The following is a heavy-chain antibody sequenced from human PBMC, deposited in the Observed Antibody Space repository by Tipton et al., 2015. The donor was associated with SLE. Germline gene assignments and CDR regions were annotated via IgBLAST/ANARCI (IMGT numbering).Heavy chain of an antibody. Sequence: SLRLSCAASGFTFSDYYMSWIRQAPGKGLEWVSYISSSSSYTNYADSVKGRFTISRDNAKNSLYLQMNSLRAEDTAVYYCARVEGSGSYQTTSDYWGQGTLVTVSS. CDR2: ISSSSSYT. V-gene: IGHV3-11*06. J-gene: IGHJ4*02. CDR1: GFTFSDYY. CDR3: ARVEGSGSYQTTSDY. D-gene: IGHD1-26*01.